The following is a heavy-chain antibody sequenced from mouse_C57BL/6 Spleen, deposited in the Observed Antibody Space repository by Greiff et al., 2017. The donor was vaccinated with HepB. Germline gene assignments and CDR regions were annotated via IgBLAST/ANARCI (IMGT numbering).Heavy chain of an antibody. CDR1: GYTFTSYT. D-gene: IGHD3-3*01. CDR2: INPSSGYT. J-gene: IGHJ2*01. Sequence: VKLMESGAELARPGASVKMSCKASGYTFTSYTMHWVKQRPGQGLEWIGYINPSSGYTKYNQKFKDKATLTADKSSSTAYMQLSSLTSEDSAVYYCARLSVGGLWGQGTTLTVSS. CDR3: ARLSVGGL. V-gene: IGHV1-4*01.